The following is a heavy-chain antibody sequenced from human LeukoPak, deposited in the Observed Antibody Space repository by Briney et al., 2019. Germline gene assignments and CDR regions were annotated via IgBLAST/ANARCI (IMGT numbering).Heavy chain of an antibody. CDR1: GFTFSSYE. D-gene: IGHD5-24*01. CDR2: IGGGGDTT. V-gene: IGHV3-23*01. CDR3: AKGGVGYNLGY. J-gene: IGHJ4*02. Sequence: QAGGSLRLSCAGSGFTFSSYEMNWVRQAPGKGLEWVSTIGGGGDTTYYADSVKGRFTTSRDTSKNTLSLQMNSLRVEDTAVYYCAKGGVGYNLGYWGQGTLVTVSS.